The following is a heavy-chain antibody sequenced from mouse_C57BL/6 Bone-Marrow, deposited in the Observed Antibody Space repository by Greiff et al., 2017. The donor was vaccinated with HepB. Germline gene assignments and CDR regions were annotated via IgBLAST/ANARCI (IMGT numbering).Heavy chain of an antibody. CDR3: AIYYYGSFDY. V-gene: IGHV3-6*01. Sequence: EVQLVESGPGLVKPSQSLSLTCSVTGYSITSGYYWNWIRQFPGNKLEWMGYISYDGSNNYNPSLKNRISITRDTSKNQFFLKLNSVTTEDTATYYCAIYYYGSFDYWGQGTTLTVSS. CDR1: GYSITSGYY. D-gene: IGHD1-1*01. J-gene: IGHJ2*01. CDR2: ISYDGSN.